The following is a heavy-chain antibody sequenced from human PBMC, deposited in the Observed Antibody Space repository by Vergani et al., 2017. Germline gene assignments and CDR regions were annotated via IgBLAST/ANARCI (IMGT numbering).Heavy chain of an antibody. CDR3: ARGGEWWYYGSGSPTGFDY. Sequence: QVQLVESGGGVVQPGRSLRLSCAASGFTFSSYGMHWVRQAPGKGLEWVAVIWYDGSNKYYADSVKGRFTIARDNSKNTLYLQMNSLRAEDTAVYYCARGGEWWYYGSGSPTGFDYWGQGTLVTVSS. CDR2: IWYDGSNK. J-gene: IGHJ4*02. D-gene: IGHD3-10*01. V-gene: IGHV3-33*01. CDR1: GFTFSSYG.